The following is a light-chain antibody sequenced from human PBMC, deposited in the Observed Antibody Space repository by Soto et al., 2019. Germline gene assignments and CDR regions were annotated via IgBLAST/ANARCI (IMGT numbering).Light chain of an antibody. CDR2: EVS. J-gene: IGLJ2*01. CDR3: SSYTSSSHVV. CDR1: SSDIGAYNY. V-gene: IGLV2-14*01. Sequence: QSALTQPPSASGSPGQSVTISCTGTSSDIGAYNYVSWYQQHPGKAPKLMIYEVSNRPSGVSNRFSGSKSGNTASLTISGLQAEDEADYYCSSYTSSSHVVFGGGTKLTVL.